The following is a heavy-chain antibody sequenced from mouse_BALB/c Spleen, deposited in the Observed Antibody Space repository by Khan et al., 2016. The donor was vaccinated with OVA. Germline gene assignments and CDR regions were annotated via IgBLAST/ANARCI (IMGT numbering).Heavy chain of an antibody. D-gene: IGHD2-14*01. Sequence: QIQLVQSGAELARPGASVKMSCKASGYTFTSYTIHWIKKRPGQGLEWIGYINPSNGYTNYNQKFKDKATLTTDKSSTPAYLQLSSLTSDDSAVYSCVRDGAYHRNDGWFAYWGQGTLVTVSA. CDR1: GYTFTSYT. CDR2: INPSNGYT. CDR3: VRDGAYHRNDGWFAY. V-gene: IGHV1-4*01. J-gene: IGHJ3*01.